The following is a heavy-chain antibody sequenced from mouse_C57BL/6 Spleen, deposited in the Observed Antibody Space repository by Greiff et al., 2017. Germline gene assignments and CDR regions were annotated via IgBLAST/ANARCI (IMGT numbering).Heavy chain of an antibody. J-gene: IGHJ2*01. CDR2: IDPETGGT. CDR3: TRSNTTVVNYFDY. CDR1: GYTFTDYE. Sequence: VQLQQSGAELVRPGASVTLSCKASGYTFTDYEMHWVKQTPVHGLEWIGAIDPETGGTAYNQKFKGKAILTADKSSSTAYMELRSLTSEDSAVYYCTRSNTTVVNYFDYWGQGTTRTVSS. V-gene: IGHV1-15*01. D-gene: IGHD1-1*01.